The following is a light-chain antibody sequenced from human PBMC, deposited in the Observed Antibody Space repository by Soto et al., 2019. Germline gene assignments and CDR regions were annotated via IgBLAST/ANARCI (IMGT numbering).Light chain of an antibody. CDR2: EFS. V-gene: IGLV2-23*02. CDR3: CSYAGSSTFGV. Sequence: QSALTQPPSVSGSPGQSITISYTKTSSDVGSYNLVSWYQQHPGKAPELMIYEFSKRPSGVSNRFSGSKSGNTASLTISGLQAEEEADYYCCSYAGSSTFGVFGGGTQLTVL. CDR1: SSDVGSYNL. J-gene: IGLJ2*01.